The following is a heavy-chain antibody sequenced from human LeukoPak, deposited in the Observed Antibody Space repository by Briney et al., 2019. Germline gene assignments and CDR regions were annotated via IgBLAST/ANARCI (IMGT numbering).Heavy chain of an antibody. J-gene: IGHJ4*02. D-gene: IGHD6-6*01. CDR1: GGSISSHY. V-gene: IGHV4-59*11. CDR2: IYYSGST. Sequence: KASETLSLTCTVSGGSISSHYWSWIRQPPGKGLEWIGYIYYSGSTNYNPSLKSRVTISVDTSKNHFSLKLSSVTAADTAVYYCARAVAARPTYYFDYWGQGTLVTVSS. CDR3: ARAVAARPTYYFDY.